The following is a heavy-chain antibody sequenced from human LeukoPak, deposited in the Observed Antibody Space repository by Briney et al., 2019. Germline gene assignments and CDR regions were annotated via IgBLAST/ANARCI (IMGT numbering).Heavy chain of an antibody. CDR1: GFTFSSYW. Sequence: GGSLRLSCAASGFTFSSYWMHWVREVPGKGLVWVSRINSDGSSTSYADPVKGRFTISRDNAKNTLYLQMNSQRVEDTAVYYCARALRLGMDVWGKGTTVTVSS. CDR3: ARALRLGMDV. J-gene: IGHJ6*04. D-gene: IGHD5/OR15-5a*01. V-gene: IGHV3-74*01. CDR2: INSDGSST.